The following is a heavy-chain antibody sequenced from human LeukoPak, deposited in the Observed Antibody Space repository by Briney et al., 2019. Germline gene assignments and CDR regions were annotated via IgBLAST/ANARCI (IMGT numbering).Heavy chain of an antibody. CDR3: ARDPYSGTYGDTYYYYMDV. D-gene: IGHD1-26*01. Sequence: PGGSLRLSCAASGFTFSSYNMNWVRQTPGKGLEWVSSITSSSTYTFYADSVKGRFTISRDNARNSLYLQMNSLRAEDTAVYYCARDPYSGTYGDTYYYYMDVWGKGTTVTISS. CDR2: ITSSSTYT. CDR1: GFTFSSYN. J-gene: IGHJ6*03. V-gene: IGHV3-21*01.